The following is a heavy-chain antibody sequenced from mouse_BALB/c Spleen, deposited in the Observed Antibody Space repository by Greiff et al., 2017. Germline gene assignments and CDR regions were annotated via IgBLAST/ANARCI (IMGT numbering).Heavy chain of an antibody. J-gene: IGHJ3*01. CDR1: GFAFSSYD. D-gene: IGHD1-2*01. Sequence: EVKLVESGGGLVKPGGSLKLSCAASGFAFSSYDMSWVRQTPEKRLEWVAYISSGGGSTYYPDTVKGRFTISRDNAKNTLYLQMSSLKSEDTAMYYCARPHYGQTSSFAYWGQGTLVTVSA. CDR3: ARPHYGQTSSFAY. V-gene: IGHV5-12-1*01. CDR2: ISSGGGST.